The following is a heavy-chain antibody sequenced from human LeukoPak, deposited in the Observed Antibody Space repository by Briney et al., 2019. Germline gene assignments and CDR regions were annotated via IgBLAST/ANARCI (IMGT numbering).Heavy chain of an antibody. D-gene: IGHD3-10*01. CDR2: IYPGDSDT. CDR3: ARLISGSGSYYNGNNYYYYYMDV. V-gene: IGHV5-51*01. Sequence: GESLKISCKGSGYSFTSYWIGWVRQMPGKGLEWMGIIYPGDSDTRYSPPFQGQVTISADKSISTAYLQWSSLKASDTAMYYCARLISGSGSYYNGNNYYYYYMDVWGKGTTVTVSS. CDR1: GYSFTSYW. J-gene: IGHJ6*03.